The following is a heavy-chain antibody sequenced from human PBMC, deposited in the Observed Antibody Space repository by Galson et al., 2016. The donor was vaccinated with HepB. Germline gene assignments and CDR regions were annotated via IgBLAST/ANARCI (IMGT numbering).Heavy chain of an antibody. CDR2: ISGSGGST. Sequence: SLRLSCAASGFTLRSYAMSWVRQAPGKGLEWVSAISGSGGSTYYADSVKGRFTISRDNSKKTLYLQMTSLRAEDTAVYYCAKPGAATYDFDYWGQGTLVTVSS. V-gene: IGHV3-23*01. CDR3: AKPGAATYDFDY. CDR1: GFTLRSYA. J-gene: IGHJ4*02. D-gene: IGHD3-10*01.